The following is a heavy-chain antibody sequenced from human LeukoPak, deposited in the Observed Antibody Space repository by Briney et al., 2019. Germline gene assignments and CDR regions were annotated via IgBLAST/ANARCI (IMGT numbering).Heavy chain of an antibody. CDR3: ARDLVGYYGSGSY. CDR1: GYTFTGYS. CDR2: INPNSGGT. D-gene: IGHD3-10*01. J-gene: IGHJ4*02. V-gene: IGHV1-2*02. Sequence: ASVKVSCKASGYTFTGYSMHWVRQAPGQGLEWMGWINPNSGGTNYAQKFQGKVTMTRDTSITTAYMELSRLRSDDTAVYYCARDLVGYYGSGSYWGQGTLVTVSS.